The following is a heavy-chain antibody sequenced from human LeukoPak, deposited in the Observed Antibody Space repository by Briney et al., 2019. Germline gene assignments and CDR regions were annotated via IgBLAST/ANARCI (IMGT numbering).Heavy chain of an antibody. CDR2: ISWNSGSI. CDR1: GFTFDDCA. Sequence: GGSLRLSCAASGFTFDDCAMHWVRHAPGKGLEWVSGISWNSGSIGYADSVKGRFTISRDNAKNSLYLQMNSLRAEDTALYYCAKGVYYYGMDVWGQGTTVTVSS. CDR3: AKGVYYYGMDV. V-gene: IGHV3-9*01. J-gene: IGHJ6*02.